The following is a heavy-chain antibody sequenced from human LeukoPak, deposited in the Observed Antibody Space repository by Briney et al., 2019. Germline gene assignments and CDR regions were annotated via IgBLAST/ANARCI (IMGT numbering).Heavy chain of an antibody. D-gene: IGHD3-22*01. Sequence: VASVKVSCKASGGTFSSYAISWVRQAPGQGLEWMGRIIPILGIANYAQKFQGRVTITADKSTSTAYMELSSLRSEDTAVYYCASRPQYYYDSSGYSDRVDYWGQGTLVTVSS. V-gene: IGHV1-69*04. CDR1: GGTFSSYA. CDR3: ASRPQYYYDSSGYSDRVDY. J-gene: IGHJ4*02. CDR2: IIPILGIA.